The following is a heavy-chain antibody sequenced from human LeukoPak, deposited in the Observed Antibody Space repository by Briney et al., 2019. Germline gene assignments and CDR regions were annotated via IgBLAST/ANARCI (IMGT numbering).Heavy chain of an antibody. V-gene: IGHV3-21*01. Sequence: GGSLRLSCAASGFTFSSHSMNWVRQAPGKGLEWVSSISSGSTYIYHADSVKGRFTTSRDNAKNSLYLQMNSLRAEDTAVYYCATDPQLGTWGQGTLVTVSS. D-gene: IGHD7-27*01. CDR3: ATDPQLGT. CDR1: GFTFSSHS. CDR2: ISSGSTYI. J-gene: IGHJ4*02.